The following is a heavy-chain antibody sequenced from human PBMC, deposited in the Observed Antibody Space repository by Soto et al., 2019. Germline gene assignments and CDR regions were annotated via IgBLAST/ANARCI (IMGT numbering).Heavy chain of an antibody. CDR3: ARALRHSYGYVDY. CDR1: GFTFSSYS. J-gene: IGHJ4*02. CDR2: ISSSSSYI. Sequence: SLRLSCAASGFTFSSYSMNWVRQAPGKGLEWVSSISSSSSYIYYADSVKGRFTISRDNAKNSLYLQMNSLRAEDTAVYYCARALRHSYGYVDYWGQGTLVTVS. V-gene: IGHV3-21*01. D-gene: IGHD5-18*01.